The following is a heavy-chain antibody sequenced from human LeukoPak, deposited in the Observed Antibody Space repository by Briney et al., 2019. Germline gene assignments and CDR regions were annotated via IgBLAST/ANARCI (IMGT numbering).Heavy chain of an antibody. CDR3: ARVGDNYYDSSGYDY. J-gene: IGHJ4*02. CDR1: GYTFTGYY. V-gene: IGHV1-2*02. D-gene: IGHD3-22*01. Sequence: GASVKVSCKASGYTFTGYYMHWVRQAPGQGLEWMGWIIPNSGVTNYAQKFQGRVTMTRDTSISTAYMELSRLRSDDTAVYYCARVGDNYYDSSGYDYWGQGTLVTVSS. CDR2: IIPNSGVT.